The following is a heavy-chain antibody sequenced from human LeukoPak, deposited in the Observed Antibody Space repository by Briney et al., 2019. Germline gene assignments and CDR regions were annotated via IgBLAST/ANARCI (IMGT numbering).Heavy chain of an antibody. V-gene: IGHV3-23*01. CDR1: GFAFSSYA. CDR2: VSDSGGST. Sequence: PGGSLRLSCAASGFAFSSYAMSWVRQAPGKGLEWVSAVSDSGGSTYYADSVRGRFTISRDNSKNTLYLQMNSLRAEDTAVYFCAKDLSCAFDIWGQGTMVTVSS. CDR3: AKDLSCAFDI. J-gene: IGHJ3*02.